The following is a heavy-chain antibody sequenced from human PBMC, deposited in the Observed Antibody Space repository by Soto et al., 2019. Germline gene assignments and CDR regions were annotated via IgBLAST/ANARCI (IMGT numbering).Heavy chain of an antibody. V-gene: IGHV3-74*01. J-gene: IGHJ3*02. CDR1: GFTFSSHW. D-gene: IGHD3-10*02. CDR2: ITHDGSSA. Sequence: EVQVVESGGDLVQPGGSLRLSCVGSGFTFSSHWMHWVRQAPGKGLVWVAHITHDGSSATYADSVKGRFTISRDNAKNTLYLPMNTLRFEDTAVYYCADLFAGFDIWGQGTMVTVSS. CDR3: ADLFAGFDI.